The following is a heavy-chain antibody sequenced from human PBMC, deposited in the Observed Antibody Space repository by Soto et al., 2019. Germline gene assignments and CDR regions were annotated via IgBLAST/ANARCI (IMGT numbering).Heavy chain of an antibody. CDR1: LFTFSSYS. CDR3: ARRGKVAGTFEY. D-gene: IGHD6-19*01. J-gene: IGHJ4*02. CDR2: ISSSSSYI. V-gene: IGHV3-21*01. Sequence: GGSLRLSCAASLFTFSSYSMNWVRQAPGKGLEWVSSISSSSSYIYYADSVKGRFTISRDNAKNSLYLQMNSLRAEDTAVYYCARRGKVAGTFEYWGQGTLVTVSS.